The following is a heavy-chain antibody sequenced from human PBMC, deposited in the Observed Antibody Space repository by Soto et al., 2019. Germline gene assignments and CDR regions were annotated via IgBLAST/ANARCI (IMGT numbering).Heavy chain of an antibody. CDR3: AREGGYCSSTSCHDAFDI. D-gene: IGHD2-2*01. CDR1: GYTFTGYY. J-gene: IGHJ3*02. V-gene: IGHV1-2*04. Sequence: GASVKVSCKASGYTFTGYYMHWVRQAPGQGLEWMGWINPNSGGTNYAQKFQGWVTMTRDTSISTACMELSRLRSDDTAVYYCAREGGYCSSTSCHDAFDIWGQGTMVTVSS. CDR2: INPNSGGT.